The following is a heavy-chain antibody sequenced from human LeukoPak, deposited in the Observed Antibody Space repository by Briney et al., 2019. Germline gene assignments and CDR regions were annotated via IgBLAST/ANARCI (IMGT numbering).Heavy chain of an antibody. CDR3: ANEIPCGGDCYSIDY. CDR2: ISYDGSNK. V-gene: IGHV3-30*18. CDR1: GFTFSSYG. J-gene: IGHJ4*02. D-gene: IGHD2-21*02. Sequence: PGRSLRLSCAASGFTFSSYGMHWVRQAPGKGLEWVAVISYDGSNKYYADSVKGRFTISRDNSKNTLYLQMNSLRAEDTAVYYCANEIPCGGDCYSIDYWGQGTLVTVSS.